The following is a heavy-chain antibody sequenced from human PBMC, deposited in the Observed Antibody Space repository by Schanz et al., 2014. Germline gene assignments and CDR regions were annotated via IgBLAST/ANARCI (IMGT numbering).Heavy chain of an antibody. CDR3: ARAGYDADNWFDP. V-gene: IGHV3-23*01. CDR1: EFTFSTDA. CDR2: ISASGGTT. Sequence: DVHLLESGGGLVQPGGSLRLSCAASEFTFSTDAMSWVRQAPGKGLEWVSAISASGGTTYYADSVKGRFTISRDNSKNTLYLQMNSLRAEDTAVYYCARAGYDADNWFDPWGQGTLVTVSS. D-gene: IGHD2-2*01. J-gene: IGHJ5*02.